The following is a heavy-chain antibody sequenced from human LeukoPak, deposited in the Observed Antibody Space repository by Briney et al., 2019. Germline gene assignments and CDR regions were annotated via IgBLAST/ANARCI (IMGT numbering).Heavy chain of an antibody. Sequence: PGGSLRLSCAASGFTVSRNYMSWVRQAPGKGLEWVTVIYSGGSTYYADSVKGRFTISRDNSKNTLYLQMNSLRAEDTAVYYCARDRLVRGPQGNYYYYGMDVWGQGTTVTVSS. CDR3: ARDRLVRGPQGNYYYYGMDV. CDR2: IYSGGST. V-gene: IGHV3-66*01. CDR1: GFTVSRNY. J-gene: IGHJ6*02. D-gene: IGHD3-10*01.